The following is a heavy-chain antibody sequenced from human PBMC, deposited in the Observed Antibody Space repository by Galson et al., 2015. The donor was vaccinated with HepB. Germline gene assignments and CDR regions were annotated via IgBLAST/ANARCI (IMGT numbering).Heavy chain of an antibody. V-gene: IGHV6-1*01. J-gene: IGHJ4*02. D-gene: IGHD3-22*01. Sequence: CAISGDSVSSNSAAWNWIRQSPSRGLEWLGRTYYRSKWYNDYAVSVKSRITINPDTSKNQFSLQLNSVTPEDTAVYYCARESSPYDSSGYYYGNSLYYFDYWGQGTLVTVSS. CDR3: ARESSPYDSSGYYYGNSLYYFDY. CDR2: TYYRSKWYN. CDR1: GDSVSSNSAA.